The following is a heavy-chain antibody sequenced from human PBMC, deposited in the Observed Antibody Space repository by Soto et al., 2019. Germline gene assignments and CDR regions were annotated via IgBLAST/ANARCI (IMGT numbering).Heavy chain of an antibody. CDR2: IYSGGST. J-gene: IGHJ3*02. CDR3: AREFCSGGSCYSGPIDAFDI. V-gene: IGHV3-53*01. CDR1: GFTVSSNY. D-gene: IGHD2-15*01. Sequence: LSLTCAASGFTVSSNYMSWVRQAPGKGLEWVSVIYSGGSTYYADSVKGRFTISRDNSKNTLYLQMNSLRAEDTAVYYCAREFCSGGSCYSGPIDAFDIWGQGTMVTVSS.